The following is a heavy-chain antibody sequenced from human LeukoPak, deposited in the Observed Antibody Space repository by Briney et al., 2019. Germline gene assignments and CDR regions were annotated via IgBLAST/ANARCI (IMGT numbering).Heavy chain of an antibody. Sequence: GRSLRLSCAASGFTFSSCGMHWVRQAPGKGLEWVAVIWYDGSNKYYADSVKGRFTISRDNSKNTLYLQMNSLRAEDTAVYYCARGHGDSSSFDYWGQGTLVTVSS. V-gene: IGHV3-33*01. CDR1: GFTFSSCG. D-gene: IGHD6-13*01. CDR2: IWYDGSNK. CDR3: ARGHGDSSSFDY. J-gene: IGHJ4*02.